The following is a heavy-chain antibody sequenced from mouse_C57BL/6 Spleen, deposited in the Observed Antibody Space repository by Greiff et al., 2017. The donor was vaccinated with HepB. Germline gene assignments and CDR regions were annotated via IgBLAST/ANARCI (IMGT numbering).Heavy chain of an antibody. V-gene: IGHV5-4*03. Sequence: EVMLVESGGGLVKPGGSLKLSCAASGFTFSSYAMSWVRQTPEKRLEWVATISDGGSYTYYPDNVKGRFTISRDNAKNNLYLQMSHLKSEDTAMYYCARAEGMDYWGQGTSVTVSS. J-gene: IGHJ4*01. CDR2: ISDGGSYT. CDR3: ARAEGMDY. CDR1: GFTFSSYA.